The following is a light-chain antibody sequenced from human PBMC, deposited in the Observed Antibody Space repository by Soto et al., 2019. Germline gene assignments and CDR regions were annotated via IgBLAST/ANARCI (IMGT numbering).Light chain of an antibody. CDR2: GNA. CDR3: QSYDSRLGGSWV. CDR1: SSNIGAGYD. V-gene: IGLV1-40*01. Sequence: QSVLTQPPSVSGAPGQGVTISCTGSSSNIGAGYDVHWYQQLPGTSPKLLIYGNANRPSGVPDRFSGSKSGTSASLAITGLQAEDEADYYCQSYDSRLGGSWVFGGGTQLTVL. J-gene: IGLJ3*02.